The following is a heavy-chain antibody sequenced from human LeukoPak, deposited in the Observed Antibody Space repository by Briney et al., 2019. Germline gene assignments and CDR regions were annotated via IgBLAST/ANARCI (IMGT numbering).Heavy chain of an antibody. J-gene: IGHJ4*02. CDR2: ISGNGDYT. Sequence: GGSLRLSCAASGFTFSSYSMNWVRQAPGKGLEWVSSISGNGDYTYYADSVKGRLTISRDNSKNTLYVQVNSLRAEDTAVYYCAKGAATKPFDCWGQGTLVTVSS. V-gene: IGHV3-23*01. D-gene: IGHD1-7*01. CDR3: AKGAATKPFDC. CDR1: GFTFSSYS.